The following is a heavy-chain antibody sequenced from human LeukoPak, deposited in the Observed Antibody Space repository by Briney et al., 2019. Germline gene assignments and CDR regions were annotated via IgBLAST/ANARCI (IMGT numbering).Heavy chain of an antibody. CDR2: INSDGSST. D-gene: IGHD3-9*01. CDR3: ARDHSYDILTGYHDY. CDR1: GFTFSSYW. J-gene: IGHJ4*02. V-gene: IGHV3-74*01. Sequence: PGGSLRLSCAASGFTFSSYWMHWVRQAPGKGLVWVSRINSDGSSTSYADSVKGRFTIPRDNAKNTLYLQMNSLRAEDTAVYYCARDHSYDILTGYHDYWGQGTLVTVSS.